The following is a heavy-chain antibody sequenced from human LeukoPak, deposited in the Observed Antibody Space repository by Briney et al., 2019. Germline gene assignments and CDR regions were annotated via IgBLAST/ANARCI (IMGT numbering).Heavy chain of an antibody. CDR3: ARVRWELGAFDI. Sequence: AGGSLRLSYAASGFTFSDYYMSWIRQAPGKGLEWVSYISSSGSTIYYADSVKGRFTISRDNAKNSLYLQMNSLRAEDTAVYYCARVRWELGAFDIWGQGTMVTVSS. J-gene: IGHJ3*02. CDR2: ISSSGSTI. D-gene: IGHD1-26*01. V-gene: IGHV3-11*01. CDR1: GFTFSDYY.